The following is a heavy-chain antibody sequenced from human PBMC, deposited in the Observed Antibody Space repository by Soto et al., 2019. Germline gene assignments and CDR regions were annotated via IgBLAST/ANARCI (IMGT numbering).Heavy chain of an antibody. V-gene: IGHV1-46*01. D-gene: IGHD2-2*01. CDR2: INPSGGIT. CDR1: GYTLTSYY. J-gene: IGHJ6*02. Sequence: EGSVKVSCKASGYTLTSYYLHWVQQAPGEGPEWMGIINPSGGITNDAQKFQDRVTMTSDTSTSTVYMELSSLRSEDTAVYYCARGISTTRYYYYYGMDVWGQGTTVTVSS. CDR3: ARGISTTRYYYYYGMDV.